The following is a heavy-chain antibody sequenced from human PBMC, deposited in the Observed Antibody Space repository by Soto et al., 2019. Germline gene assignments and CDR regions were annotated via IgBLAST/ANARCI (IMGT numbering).Heavy chain of an antibody. CDR1: GFTFSSYA. CDR2: ISGSGGST. D-gene: IGHD3-22*01. V-gene: IGHV3-23*01. J-gene: IGHJ4*02. Sequence: GGSLRLSCAASGFTFSSYAMSWVRQAPGKGLEWVSAISGSGGSTYYADSVKGRFTISRDNSKNTLYLQMNSLRAEDTAVYYCAKPEGADSSGYYYVLFDYWGQGTLVTVSS. CDR3: AKPEGADSSGYYYVLFDY.